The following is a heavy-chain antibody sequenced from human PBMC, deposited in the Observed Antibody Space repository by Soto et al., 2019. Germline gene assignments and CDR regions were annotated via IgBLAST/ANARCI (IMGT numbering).Heavy chain of an antibody. D-gene: IGHD3-22*01. V-gene: IGHV3-15*07. Sequence: EVQLVESGGGLGKPGGSLRLSCAASGFTFSNAWMNWVRQAPGKGLEWVGRIKSKTDGGTTDYAAPVKGRFTISRDDSKNTVYLQMNSLKTEDTAVYHCTTDHPYHYDGSSYDHWGQGTLVTVSS. J-gene: IGHJ4*02. CDR3: TTDHPYHYDGSSYDH. CDR1: GFTFSNAW. CDR2: IKSKTDGGTT.